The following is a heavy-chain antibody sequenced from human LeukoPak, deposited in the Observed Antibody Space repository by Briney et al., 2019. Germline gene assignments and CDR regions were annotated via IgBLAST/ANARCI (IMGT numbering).Heavy chain of an antibody. CDR1: GFIFSDYY. J-gene: IGHJ4*02. Sequence: PGGSLRLSCAASGFIFSDYYMSWIRQAPGKGLEWVSYISSSGSTMYYTDSVKGRFTISRDNAKDSLYLQMNSLRAEDTAVYYCARDPGSGYEEHFDYWGQGTLVTVSS. D-gene: IGHD5-12*01. V-gene: IGHV3-11*01. CDR3: ARDPGSGYEEHFDY. CDR2: ISSSGSTM.